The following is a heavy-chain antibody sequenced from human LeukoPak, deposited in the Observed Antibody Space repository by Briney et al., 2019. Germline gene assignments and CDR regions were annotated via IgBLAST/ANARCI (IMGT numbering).Heavy chain of an antibody. CDR3: GRAGMDYYDSSGYYFIDY. D-gene: IGHD3-22*01. CDR1: GFTFSSYW. V-gene: IGHV3-7*01. J-gene: IGHJ4*02. CDR2: IKEDGSEK. Sequence: GGSLRLSCAASGFTFSSYWMSWVRQAPGKGLEWVANIKEDGSEKCYVDSVKGRFTISRDNAKNSLYLQMNSLRAEDTAVYYCGRAGMDYYDSSGYYFIDYWGQGTLVTVSP.